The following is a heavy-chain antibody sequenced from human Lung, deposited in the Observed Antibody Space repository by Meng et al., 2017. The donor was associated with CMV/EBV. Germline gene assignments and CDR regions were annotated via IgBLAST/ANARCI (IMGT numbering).Heavy chain of an antibody. D-gene: IGHD6-19*01. J-gene: IGHJ6*02. CDR1: GYTFTSYD. V-gene: IGHV1-8*03. CDR2: MNPNSGNT. CDR3: ARGLVSGGWWEYYYYGMDV. Sequence: ASVKVSCKASGYTFTSYDINWVRQVTGQGLEWMGWMNPNSGNTGYAQKFQGRVTITRNTSISTAYMELSSLRSEDTAVYYCARGLVSGGWWEYYYYGMDVWGQGTXVTVAS.